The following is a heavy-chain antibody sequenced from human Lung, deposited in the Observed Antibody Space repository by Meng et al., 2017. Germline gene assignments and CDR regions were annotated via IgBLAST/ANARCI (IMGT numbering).Heavy chain of an antibody. D-gene: IGHD2-15*01. V-gene: IGHV4-30-2*01. CDR3: ARSGYCSGSSCYGSFGS. CDR1: GGSISSGGYS. J-gene: IGHJ4*02. CDR2: ISHSGST. Sequence: QRQLQESGSGLVKPSQTLSLTCAVSGGSISSGGYSWSWIRQPPGKGLEWIGYISHSGSTYYNPSLKNRVTISVDRSKNQFSLRLTSVTAADTAVYSCARSGYCSGSSCYGSFGSWGQGTLVTVSS.